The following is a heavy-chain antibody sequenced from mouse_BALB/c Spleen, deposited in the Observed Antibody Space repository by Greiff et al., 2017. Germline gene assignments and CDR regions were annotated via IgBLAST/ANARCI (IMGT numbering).Heavy chain of an antibody. V-gene: IGHV7-3*02. CDR2: IRNKANGYTT. J-gene: IGHJ1*01. CDR3: ARDDYYGSSPHWYFDD. Sequence: EVKLVESGGGLVQPGGSLRLSCATSGFTFTDYYMSWVRQPPGKALEWLGFIRNKANGYTTEYSASVKGRFTISRDNSQSILYLKMNTLRAEDSATYYCARDDYYGSSPHWYFDDWGAGTTVTVSS. CDR1: GFTFTDYY. D-gene: IGHD1-1*01.